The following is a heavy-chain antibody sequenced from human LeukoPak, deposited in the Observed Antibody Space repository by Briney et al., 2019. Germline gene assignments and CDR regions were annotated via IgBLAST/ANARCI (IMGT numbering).Heavy chain of an antibody. CDR1: GFTFSSYA. V-gene: IGHV3-30-3*01. CDR2: ISYDGSNK. J-gene: IGHJ4*02. Sequence: PGGSLRLSCAASGFTFSSYAMHRVRQAPGKGLEWVAVISYDGSNKYYADSVKGRFTISRDNSKNTLYLQMNSLRAEDTAVYYCARAHCSSTSCYGDYWGQGTLVTVSS. CDR3: ARAHCSSTSCYGDY. D-gene: IGHD2-2*01.